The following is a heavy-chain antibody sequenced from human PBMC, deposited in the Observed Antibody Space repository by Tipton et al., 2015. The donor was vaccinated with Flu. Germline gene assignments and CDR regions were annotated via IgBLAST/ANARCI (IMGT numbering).Heavy chain of an antibody. CDR1: EFTFSSYW. D-gene: IGHD3-16*01. Sequence: GSLRLSCAASEFTFSSYWMHWVRQAPGKGLEWVANIKQDGSEKYYVDSVKGRFTISRDNAKNSLYLQMNSLRAEDTAVYYCARAIAGADSLWGQGTLVTVSS. V-gene: IGHV3-7*01. J-gene: IGHJ4*02. CDR3: ARAIAGADSL. CDR2: IKQDGSEK.